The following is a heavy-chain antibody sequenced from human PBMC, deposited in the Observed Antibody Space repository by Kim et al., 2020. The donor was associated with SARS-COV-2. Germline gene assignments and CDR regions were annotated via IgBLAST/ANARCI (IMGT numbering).Heavy chain of an antibody. J-gene: IGHJ4*02. Sequence: EYAASVIGRFTNSRDDSKNSLYLQMNSLKTEDTAVYYCVRVIVGSGHFDYWGQGTLVTVSS. CDR3: VRVIVGSGHFDY. D-gene: IGHD1-26*01. V-gene: IGHV3-72*01.